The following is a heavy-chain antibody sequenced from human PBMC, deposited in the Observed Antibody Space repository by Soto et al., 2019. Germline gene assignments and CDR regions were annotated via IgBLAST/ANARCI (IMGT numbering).Heavy chain of an antibody. V-gene: IGHV4-34*01. CDR3: AREQRYSSGWYPVKFDY. D-gene: IGHD6-19*01. CDR2: INHSGSN. CDR1: GGSFSGYY. Sequence: SETLSLTCAVYGGSFSGYYWSWIRQPPGKGLEWIGEINHSGSNNYNPSPKSRVTISVDTSKNQFSLKLSSVTAADTAVYYCAREQRYSSGWYPVKFDYWGQGTLVTVSS. J-gene: IGHJ4*02.